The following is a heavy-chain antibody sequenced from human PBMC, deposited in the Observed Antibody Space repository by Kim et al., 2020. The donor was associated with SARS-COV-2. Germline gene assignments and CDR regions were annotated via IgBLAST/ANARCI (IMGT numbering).Heavy chain of an antibody. Sequence: ASVKVSCKASGYTFTSYAMHWVRQAPGQRLEWMGWINAGNGNTKYSQKFQGRVTITRDTSASTAYMELSSLRSEDTAVYYCARDPSSWYDNWFDPWGQGTLVTVSS. CDR2: INAGNGNT. CDR1: GYTFTSYA. CDR3: ARDPSSWYDNWFDP. J-gene: IGHJ5*02. V-gene: IGHV1-3*01. D-gene: IGHD6-13*01.